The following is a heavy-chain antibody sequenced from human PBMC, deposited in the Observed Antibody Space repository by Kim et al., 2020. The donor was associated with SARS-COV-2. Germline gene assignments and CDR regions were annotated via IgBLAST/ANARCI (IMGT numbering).Heavy chain of an antibody. CDR2: ISSSIPGA. V-gene: IGHV3-23*01. Sequence: GGSLRLSCAASGFAFGDYAMSWVRRAPGKGLEWVSAISSSIPGAKSADSVRRCFTISRDNSKNPLFLQMDLMTDDDTAVYYFARILLYVPVRGYFDYW. J-gene: IGHJ4*01. D-gene: IGHD3-10*02. CDR1: GFAFGDYA. CDR3: ARILLYVPVRGYFDY.